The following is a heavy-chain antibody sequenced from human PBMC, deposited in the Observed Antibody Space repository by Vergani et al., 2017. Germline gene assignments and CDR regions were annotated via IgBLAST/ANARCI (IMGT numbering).Heavy chain of an antibody. J-gene: IGHJ4*02. CDR3: ARQSSSGYDWVYFDY. Sequence: EVQLVQSGAEVKKPGESLKISCKGSGYSFTSYWIVWVRQQPGKGLEWMGIIYPGDSDTRYSPSFQGQVTMSADKSISTAYLQWSSLKDSDTAMYYCARQSSSGYDWVYFDYWGQGTLVTVSS. CDR2: IYPGDSDT. CDR1: GYSFTSYW. V-gene: IGHV5-51*01. D-gene: IGHD5-12*01.